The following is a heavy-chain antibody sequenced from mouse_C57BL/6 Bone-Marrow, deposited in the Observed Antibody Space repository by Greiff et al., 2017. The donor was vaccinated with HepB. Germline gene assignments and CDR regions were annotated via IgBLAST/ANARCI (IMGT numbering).Heavy chain of an antibody. CDR1: GFTFSDAW. J-gene: IGHJ2*01. D-gene: IGHD1-1*01. V-gene: IGHV6-6*01. CDR3: TRPYYYGRDHYFDY. Sequence: EVNLVESGGGLVQPGGSMKLSCAASGFTFSDAWMDWVRQSPEKGLEWVAEIRNKANNHATYYAESVKGRFTISRDDSKSSVYLQMNSLRAEDTGIYYCTRPYYYGRDHYFDYWGQGTTLTVSS. CDR2: IRNKANNHAT.